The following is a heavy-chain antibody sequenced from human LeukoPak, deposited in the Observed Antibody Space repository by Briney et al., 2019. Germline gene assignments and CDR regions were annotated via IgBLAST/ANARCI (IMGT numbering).Heavy chain of an antibody. V-gene: IGHV4-34*01. Sequence: SETLSLTCAVHGGSFSGYYWSWIRQPPGKGLEWIGEINHSGSTNYNPSLKSRVTISVDTSKNQFSLKLSSVTAADTAVYYCARERQFNTGNFDYWGQGTLVTVSS. CDR1: GGSFSGYY. CDR2: INHSGST. J-gene: IGHJ4*02. D-gene: IGHD1-14*01. CDR3: ARERQFNTGNFDY.